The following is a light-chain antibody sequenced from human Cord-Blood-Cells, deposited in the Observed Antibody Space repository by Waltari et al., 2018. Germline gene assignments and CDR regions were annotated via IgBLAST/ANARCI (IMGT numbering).Light chain of an antibody. CDR3: AAWDDSLNGV. V-gene: IGLV1-44*01. J-gene: IGLJ3*02. Sequence: QSVLTQPPSASGTPGQRVTISCSGSSPNIGSNTVNWYQQLPGTAPKLLIYSNNRRPAGFPDRLSGSTSGTSASRAISGFQSEDEADYYCAAWDDSLNGVFGGGTRLTVL. CDR2: SNN. CDR1: SPNIGSNT.